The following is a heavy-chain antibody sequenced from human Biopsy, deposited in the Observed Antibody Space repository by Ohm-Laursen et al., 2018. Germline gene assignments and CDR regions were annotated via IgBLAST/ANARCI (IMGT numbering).Heavy chain of an antibody. V-gene: IGHV4-59*01. Sequence: GTLSLTCVVSRGSFGGYYWGWIRQTPGRGLQYIAYIHNGDTHYNPSLESRVTISLDTSKSQFSLKLTSVTAADTGVYFCSRGRVEKGTRSPSWGLYDTYYKYHAMDVWGPGTAVTVSS. CDR3: SRGRVEKGTRSPSWGLYDTYYKYHAMDV. CDR2: IHNGDT. J-gene: IGHJ6*02. D-gene: IGHD3-10*01. CDR1: RGSFGGYY.